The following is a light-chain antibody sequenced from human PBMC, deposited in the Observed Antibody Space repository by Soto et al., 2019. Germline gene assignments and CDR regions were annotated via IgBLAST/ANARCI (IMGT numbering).Light chain of an antibody. CDR2: RVS. J-gene: IGKJ2*01. CDR3: MQGTHWPPYT. CDR1: QSLAYIDGNTY. V-gene: IGKV2-30*01. Sequence: DVVMTQSPLSLPVTLGQPASISCRSSQSLAYIDGNTYLNWFQQRPGQSPRRLIYRVSNRDSGVPDRFSGSGSGTDFTLEISRVGAEDVGVYYCMQGTHWPPYTFGQGTKLEIK.